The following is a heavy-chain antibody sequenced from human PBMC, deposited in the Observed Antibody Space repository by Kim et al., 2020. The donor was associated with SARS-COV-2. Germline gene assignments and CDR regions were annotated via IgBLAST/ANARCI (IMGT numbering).Heavy chain of an antibody. CDR1: GFSFSTYW. V-gene: IGHV3-74*01. CDR2: ISKDGTAT. Sequence: GGSLRLSCAASGFSFSTYWMHWVRQVPGKGLMSVARISKDGTATDYADSVRGRFTISRDNAKNTLYLHMSSLRAEDTAVYYCGGYHGTQSYSTYQWGQGTLVTLS. D-gene: IGHD3-3*01. J-gene: IGHJ4*02. CDR3: GGYHGTQSYSTYQ.